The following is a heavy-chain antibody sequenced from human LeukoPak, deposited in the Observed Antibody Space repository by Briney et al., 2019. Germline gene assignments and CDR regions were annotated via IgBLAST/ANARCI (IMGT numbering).Heavy chain of an antibody. CDR1: GGSVTRSTCY. Sequence: NPSETLSLTCTVSGGSVTRSTCYWGWIRQPPGKGLEWIGSTYYSRNTYYNPSLGSRVTISVDTSKNHFSLKLNSVTAADTGVYYCARGSGSAYNYFDSWGQGTLVTVSS. D-gene: IGHD1-26*01. CDR2: TYYSRNT. CDR3: ARGSGSAYNYFDS. J-gene: IGHJ4*02. V-gene: IGHV4-39*02.